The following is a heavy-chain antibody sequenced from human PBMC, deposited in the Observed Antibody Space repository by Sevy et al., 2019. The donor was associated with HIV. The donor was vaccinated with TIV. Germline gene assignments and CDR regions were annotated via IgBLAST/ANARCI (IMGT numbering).Heavy chain of an antibody. J-gene: IGHJ6*04. CDR2: IQNNGNNK. CDR3: AEDFWSEYV. V-gene: IGHV3-30*02. D-gene: IGHD3-3*01. Sequence: GGCLRLSCAASGFTFSGYGMHCVRQAPGKGLEWVTYIQNNGNNKEYTDSVKGRFTISRDNSKNTLYLEMNSLRPEDTAVYYCAEDFWSEYVWGKGTLVTVSS. CDR1: GFTFSGYG.